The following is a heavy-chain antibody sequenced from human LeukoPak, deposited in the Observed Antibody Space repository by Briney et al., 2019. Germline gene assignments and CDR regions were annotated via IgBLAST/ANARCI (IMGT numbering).Heavy chain of an antibody. D-gene: IGHD6-6*01. CDR3: ARALPLGGSSDY. CDR2: INPNSGGT. V-gene: IGHV1-2*02. J-gene: IGHJ4*02. Sequence: ASVTVSCKASGYTFTDYYMQWVRQAPGQGREWMGWINPNSGGTNYAQKFQGRVTMTRDTSISTAYMELSRLRSDDTAVYYCARALPLGGSSDYWGQGTLVTVSS. CDR1: GYTFTDYY.